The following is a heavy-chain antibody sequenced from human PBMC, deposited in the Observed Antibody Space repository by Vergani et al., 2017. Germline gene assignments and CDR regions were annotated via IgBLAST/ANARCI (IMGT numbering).Heavy chain of an antibody. Sequence: QVQLVQSGAEVKKPGASVKVSCKASGYTFTSYAMHWVRQAPGQRLEWMGWINAGNGNTKYSQKFQGRDTITRDTSASTAYMELSSLRSEDTAVYYCASIIKGGRSSSSWYPFDYWGQGTLVTVSS. CDR1: GYTFTSYA. CDR2: INAGNGNT. J-gene: IGHJ4*02. CDR3: ASIIKGGRSSSSWYPFDY. D-gene: IGHD6-13*01. V-gene: IGHV1-3*01.